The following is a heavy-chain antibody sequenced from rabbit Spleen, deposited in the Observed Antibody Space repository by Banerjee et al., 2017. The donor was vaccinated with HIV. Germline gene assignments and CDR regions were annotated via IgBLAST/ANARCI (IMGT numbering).Heavy chain of an antibody. Sequence: QSLEESGGDLVKPGASLTLTCTASGFSFSSSYWICWVRQAPGKGLEWIACIYVGSSGSTYYASWAKGRFTISKTSSTTVTLQLNSLTAADTATYFCARGPPYAGYAGYGYVYLNLWGQGTLVTVS. D-gene: IGHD6-1*01. J-gene: IGHJ4*01. V-gene: IGHV1S40*01. CDR2: IYVGSSGST. CDR3: ARGPPYAGYAGYGYVYLNL. CDR1: GFSFSSSYW.